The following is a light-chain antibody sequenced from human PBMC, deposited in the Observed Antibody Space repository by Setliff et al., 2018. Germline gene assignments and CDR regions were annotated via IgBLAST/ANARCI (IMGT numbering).Light chain of an antibody. CDR1: SRDVGGYNS. Sequence: QSVLTQLASVSASPGQSITISCTGTSRDVGGYNSVSWYQQHPGKGPRLMIYDVSKRPSGVSDRFSGSKSGNTASLTISGLQAEDEADYYCTSYTTYTTLVFGGGTKVTV. J-gene: IGLJ2*01. CDR3: TSYTTYTTLV. V-gene: IGLV2-14*03. CDR2: DVS.